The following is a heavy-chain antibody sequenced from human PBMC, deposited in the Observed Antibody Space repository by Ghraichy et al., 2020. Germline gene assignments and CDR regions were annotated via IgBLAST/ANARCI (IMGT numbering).Heavy chain of an antibody. D-gene: IGHD5-12*01. CDR1: GFTFSSYA. V-gene: IGHV3-23*01. J-gene: IGHJ4*02. CDR3: AKEYRGSSGYAQPSDY. Sequence: GGSLRLSCAASGFTFSSYAMNWVRQAPGKGLEWVSVISGSSISTYYTDSVKGRFTISRDNSKNTLYLQMNGLRAEDTAVYYCAKEYRGSSGYAQPSDYWGQGTLVTVSS. CDR2: ISGSSIST.